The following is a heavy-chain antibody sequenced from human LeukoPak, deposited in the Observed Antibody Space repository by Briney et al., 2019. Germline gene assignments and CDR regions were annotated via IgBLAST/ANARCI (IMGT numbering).Heavy chain of an antibody. Sequence: PGRSLRLSCAASGFTFDSFGMHWVRQAPGKGLEWVAVIWYDGSNKYYADSVKGRFTISRDNSKNTLYLQMNSLRAEDTAVYYCARDGGYDFWSGYYQDYWGQGTLVTVSS. D-gene: IGHD3-3*01. V-gene: IGHV3-30*19. J-gene: IGHJ4*02. CDR2: IWYDGSNK. CDR3: ARDGGYDFWSGYYQDY. CDR1: GFTFDSFG.